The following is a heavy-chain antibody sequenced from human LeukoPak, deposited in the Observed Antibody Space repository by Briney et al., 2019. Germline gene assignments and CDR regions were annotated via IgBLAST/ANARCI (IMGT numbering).Heavy chain of an antibody. CDR3: ARVVRAMGIDY. J-gene: IGHJ4*02. Sequence: SETLSLTCTVSGGSISSYYWSWIRQPPGKGLEWIGEINHSGSTNYNPSLKSRVTISVDTSKNQFSLKLSSVTAADTAVYYCARVVRAMGIDYWGQGTLVTVSS. V-gene: IGHV4-34*01. D-gene: IGHD5-18*01. CDR2: INHSGST. CDR1: GGSISSYY.